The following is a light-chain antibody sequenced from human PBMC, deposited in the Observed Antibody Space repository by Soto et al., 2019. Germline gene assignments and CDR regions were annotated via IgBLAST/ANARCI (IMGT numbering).Light chain of an antibody. CDR1: QSVIYNY. Sequence: EIVLTQSPGTLSLSPGERATLSCRASQSVIYNYLAWYQQKPGQAPRLLIYGASSRATGIPDRFSGSGTGTDFILSISRLEPEDFAVYYCQQYGSSPWTFGQGTKVDIK. V-gene: IGKV3-20*01. CDR3: QQYGSSPWT. J-gene: IGKJ1*01. CDR2: GAS.